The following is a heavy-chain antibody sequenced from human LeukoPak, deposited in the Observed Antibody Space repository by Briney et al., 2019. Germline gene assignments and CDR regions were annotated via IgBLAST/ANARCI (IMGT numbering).Heavy chain of an antibody. D-gene: IGHD1-26*01. CDR2: INPSGGST. Sequence: ASVKVSCKAAGYTFTSYYMHWVRQAPGQGLEWMGIINPSGGSTSYAQKFQGRVTMTRDTSTSTVYMELSSLRSEDTAVYYCARDIRPRELPWYYFDYWGQGTLVTVSS. CDR3: ARDIRPRELPWYYFDY. CDR1: GYTFTSYY. J-gene: IGHJ4*02. V-gene: IGHV1-46*01.